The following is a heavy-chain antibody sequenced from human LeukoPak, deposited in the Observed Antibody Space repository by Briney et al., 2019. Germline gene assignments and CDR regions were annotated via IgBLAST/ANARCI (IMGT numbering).Heavy chain of an antibody. Sequence: ASVKVSCKASRYTFTAYYIHWVRQAPGQGLGWMGWMDPVSGGTNYAQRFQGRVTMTRDSSISTAYMQLSSLRSDDTADTAVYYCARGVGSSWFDPWGQGTLVTVSS. CDR2: MDPVSGGT. D-gene: IGHD2-15*01. V-gene: IGHV1-2*02. CDR3: ARGVGSSWFDP. CDR1: RYTFTAYY. J-gene: IGHJ5*02.